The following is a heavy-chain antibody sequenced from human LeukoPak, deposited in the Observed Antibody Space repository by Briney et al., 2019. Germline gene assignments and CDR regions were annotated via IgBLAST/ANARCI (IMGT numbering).Heavy chain of an antibody. D-gene: IGHD6-19*01. CDR1: GGSISSGGYY. CDR2: IYHSGST. J-gene: IGHJ4*02. CDR3: ARTIIRIAVAGTGFDY. V-gene: IGHV4-30-2*01. Sequence: SETLSLTCTVSGGSISSGGYYWSWIRQPPGKGLEWIGYIYHSGSTYYNPSLKSRVTISVDRSKNQFSLKLSSVTAADTAVYYCARTIIRIAVAGTGFDYWGRGTLVTVSS.